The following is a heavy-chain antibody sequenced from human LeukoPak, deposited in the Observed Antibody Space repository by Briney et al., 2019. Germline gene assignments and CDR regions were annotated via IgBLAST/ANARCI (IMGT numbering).Heavy chain of an antibody. Sequence: PSETLSLTCAVYGGSFSGYYWSWIRQPPGKGLEWIGEINHSGSTNYNPSLQSRVTMSIDTSKNQFSLKLSSVTAADTAVYYCARQGELAIDYWGQGTLVTVSS. CDR1: GGSFSGYY. D-gene: IGHD1-26*01. J-gene: IGHJ4*02. CDR2: INHSGST. CDR3: ARQGELAIDY. V-gene: IGHV4-34*01.